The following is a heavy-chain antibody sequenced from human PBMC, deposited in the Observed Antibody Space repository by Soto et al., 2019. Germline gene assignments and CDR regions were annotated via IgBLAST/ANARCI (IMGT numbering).Heavy chain of an antibody. V-gene: IGHV3-9*01. CDR1: GFTFGDYG. J-gene: IGHJ6*03. Sequence: EVQLVESGGGLVQPGRSLRLSCAASGFTFGDYGMHWVRQAPGKGLEWVSGISWNSGSIGYADSVKGRFTISKDIAKNSLYLQMNSLKPEDTALYLCAKGGLAQQVWYYYMDVWGKGTTVTVSS. CDR2: ISWNSGSI. D-gene: IGHD2-2*01. CDR3: AKGGLAQQVWYYYMDV.